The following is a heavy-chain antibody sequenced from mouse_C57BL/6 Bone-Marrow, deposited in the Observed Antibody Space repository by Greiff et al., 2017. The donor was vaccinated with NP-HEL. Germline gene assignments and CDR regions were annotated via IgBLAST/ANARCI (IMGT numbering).Heavy chain of an antibody. V-gene: IGHV5-6*02. Sequence: DVMLVESGGDLVKPGGSLKLSCAASGFTFSSYGMSWVRQPPDKRLEWVATISSGGSDTYSPDSVKGRFTISRDNAKNTLYLQMSSLKSEDTAMYYCARHPPAAQATIDYWGQGTTLTVSS. CDR2: ISSGGSDT. D-gene: IGHD3-2*02. J-gene: IGHJ2*01. CDR3: ARHPPAAQATIDY. CDR1: GFTFSSYG.